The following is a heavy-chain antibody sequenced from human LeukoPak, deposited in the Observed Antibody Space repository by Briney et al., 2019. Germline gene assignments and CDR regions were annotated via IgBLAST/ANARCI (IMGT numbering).Heavy chain of an antibody. V-gene: IGHV3-23*01. CDR1: GSTFSSYS. D-gene: IGHD2-2*01. CDR2: ISGSGGST. CDR3: ARDQYQLLTLRDYYYYMDV. J-gene: IGHJ6*03. Sequence: QPGGSLRLSCAASGSTFSSYSMNWVRQAPGKGLEWVSAISGSGGSTYCADSVKGRFTISRDNSKNTLYLQMNSLRAEDTAVYYCARDQYQLLTLRDYYYYMDVWGKGTTVTVSS.